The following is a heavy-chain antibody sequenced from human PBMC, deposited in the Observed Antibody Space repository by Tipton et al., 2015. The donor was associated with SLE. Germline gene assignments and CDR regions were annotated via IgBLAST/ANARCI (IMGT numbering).Heavy chain of an antibody. V-gene: IGHV4-59*01. CDR1: GGSISSYY. CDR2: IYYSGST. Sequence: TLSLTCTVSGGSISSYYWSWIRQPPGKGLEWIGYIYYSGSTNYNPSLKSRVNISVDTSKNQFSLKLSSVTAADTAVYYCARSGNSSSNWFDPWGQGTLVTVSS. J-gene: IGHJ5*02. CDR3: ARSGNSSSNWFDP. D-gene: IGHD6-6*01.